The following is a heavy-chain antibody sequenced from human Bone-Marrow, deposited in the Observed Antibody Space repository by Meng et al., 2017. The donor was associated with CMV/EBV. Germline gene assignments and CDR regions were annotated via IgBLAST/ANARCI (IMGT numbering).Heavy chain of an antibody. Sequence: ASVKVSCKASGYTFTGYYMHWVRQAPGQGLEWMGWINPNSGGTNYPQKFQGRVTMTRDTSISTAYMELSRLRSDDTAVYYCARRSYTALNWNYFKPRAGDAFDIWGQGTMVTVSS. CDR2: INPNSGGT. CDR1: GYTFTGYY. J-gene: IGHJ3*02. D-gene: IGHD1-7*01. V-gene: IGHV1-2*02. CDR3: ARRSYTALNWNYFKPRAGDAFDI.